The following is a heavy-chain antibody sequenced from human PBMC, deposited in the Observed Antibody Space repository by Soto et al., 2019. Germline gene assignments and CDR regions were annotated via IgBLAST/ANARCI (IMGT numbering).Heavy chain of an antibody. V-gene: IGHV5-10-1*01. CDR1: GYSFTSYW. CDR3: ARLWVVPARDYYYGMDV. CDR2: IDPSDSYT. J-gene: IGHJ6*02. D-gene: IGHD2-2*01. Sequence: GESLKISCKGSGYSFTSYWIGWVRQMPGKGLEWMGRIDPSDSYTNYSPSFQGHVTISADKSISTAYLQWSSLKASDTAMYYCARLWVVPARDYYYGMDVWGQGTTVTVS.